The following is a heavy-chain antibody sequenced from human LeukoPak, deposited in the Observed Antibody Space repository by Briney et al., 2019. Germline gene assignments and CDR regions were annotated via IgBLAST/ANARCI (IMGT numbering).Heavy chain of an antibody. V-gene: IGHV3-30-3*01. D-gene: IGHD5-18*01. CDR2: ISYDGVNT. CDR3: AKGELVVGGYSYGFDY. CDR1: GFTFGDSP. Sequence: GRSLRLSCAASGFTFGDSPMHWVRQAPGRGLEWLAVISYDGVNTYYPKSLKSRLTISRDNSKNTLYLQMNSLRAEDTAVYYCAKGELVVGGYSYGFDYWGQGTLVTVSS. J-gene: IGHJ4*02.